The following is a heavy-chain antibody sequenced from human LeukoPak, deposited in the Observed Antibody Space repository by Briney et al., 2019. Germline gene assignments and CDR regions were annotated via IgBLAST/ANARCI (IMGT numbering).Heavy chain of an antibody. D-gene: IGHD3-22*01. CDR1: GGSFSGYY. J-gene: IGHJ4*02. V-gene: IGHV4-34*01. CDR3: ASVYDSSGYYPF. CDR2: INHSGST. Sequence: SETLSLTCAVYGGSFSGYYWSWIRQPPGKGLEWIGEINHSGSTDYNPSLKSRVTISVDTSKNQFSLKLSSVTAADTAVYYCASVYDSSGYYPFWGQGTLVTVSS.